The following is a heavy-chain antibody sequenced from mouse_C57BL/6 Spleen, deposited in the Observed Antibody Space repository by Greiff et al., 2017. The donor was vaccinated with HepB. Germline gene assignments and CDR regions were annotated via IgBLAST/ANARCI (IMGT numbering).Heavy chain of an antibody. D-gene: IGHD2-1*01. CDR1: GFNIKDYY. V-gene: IGHV14-2*01. CDR3: ARWRDGNSFAY. Sequence: EVKLMESGAELVKPGASVKLSCTASGFNIKDYYMHWVEQRTEQGLEWIGRIDPEDSETKYAPKFQGKATITADTSSNTAYLQLSSLTSEDTAVYYCARWRDGNSFAYWGQGTLVTVSA. CDR2: IDPEDSET. J-gene: IGHJ3*01.